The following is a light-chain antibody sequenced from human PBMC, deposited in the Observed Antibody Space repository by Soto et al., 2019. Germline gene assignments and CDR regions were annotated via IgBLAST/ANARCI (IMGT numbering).Light chain of an antibody. J-gene: IGLJ1*01. V-gene: IGLV2-23*01. CDR3: CSFAGSDTYV. CDR1: SSDVGSSNP. Sequence: QSALTQPASVSGSPGQSITISCAGTSSDVGSSNPVSWYQQHPGKAPKVMIYEGSERPSGVSNRFSGSKSGNTASLTISGLQAEYEADYYCCSFAGSDTYVFGTGTKLTVL. CDR2: EGS.